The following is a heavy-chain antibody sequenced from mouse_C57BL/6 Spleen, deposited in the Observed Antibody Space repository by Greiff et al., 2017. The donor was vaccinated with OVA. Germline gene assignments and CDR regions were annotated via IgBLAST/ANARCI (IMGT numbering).Heavy chain of an antibody. V-gene: IGHV1-19*01. Sequence: EVKLVESGPVLVKPGASVKMSCKASGYTFTDYYMNWVKQSHGKSLEWIGVINPYNGGTSYNQKFKGKATLTVDKSSSTAYMELNSLTSEDSAVYYCAREDGKDAMDYWGQGTSVTVSS. D-gene: IGHD2-1*01. CDR1: GYTFTDYY. CDR3: AREDGKDAMDY. J-gene: IGHJ4*01. CDR2: INPYNGGT.